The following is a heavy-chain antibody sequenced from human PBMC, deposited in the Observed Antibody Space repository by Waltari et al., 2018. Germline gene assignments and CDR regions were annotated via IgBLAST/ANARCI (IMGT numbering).Heavy chain of an antibody. CDR2: IRSKAYGGTT. CDR3: AKEATGAGLYFDY. CDR1: GFTFGDYA. Sequence: EVQLVESGGGLVQPGRSLRLSCTAYGFTFGDYAMSWVRQAPGKGLEWVGFIRSKAYGGTTEYAASVKGRFTISRDDSKSIAYLQMNSLRAEDTAVYYCAKEATGAGLYFDYWGQGTLVTVSS. V-gene: IGHV3-49*04. D-gene: IGHD6-19*01. J-gene: IGHJ4*02.